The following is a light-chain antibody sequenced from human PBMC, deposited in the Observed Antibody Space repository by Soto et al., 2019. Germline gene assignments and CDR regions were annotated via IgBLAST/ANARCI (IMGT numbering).Light chain of an antibody. V-gene: IGLV1-51*01. CDR1: SSNLGNNF. CDR2: DNN. CDR3: GTWDTSLSTPSV. J-gene: IGLJ1*01. Sequence: QSVLTQPASVSAAPGLKVTISCSGSSSNLGNNFVSWYQQVLGTAPKLLIYDNNKRHSGFPYRFSGCQSGTSATLGITGLQTGDEADYDCGTWDTSLSTPSVFGTGTKVTVL.